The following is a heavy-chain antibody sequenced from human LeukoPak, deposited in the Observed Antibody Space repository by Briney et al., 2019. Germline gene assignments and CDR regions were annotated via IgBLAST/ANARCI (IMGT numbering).Heavy chain of an antibody. J-gene: IGHJ6*03. CDR3: ARELLTYSNHKLGHYMDV. V-gene: IGHV3-23*01. CDR1: GFTFSSYA. CDR2: ISGSGGST. D-gene: IGHD4-11*01. Sequence: GGSLRLSCAASGFTFSSYAMSWVRQAPGKGLEWVSAISGSGGSTYYADSVKGRFTISRDNAKSSLYLQMNSLRAEDTAVYYCARELLTYSNHKLGHYMDVWGKGTTVTVSS.